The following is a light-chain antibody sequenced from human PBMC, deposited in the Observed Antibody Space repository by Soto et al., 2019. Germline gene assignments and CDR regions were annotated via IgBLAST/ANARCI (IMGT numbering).Light chain of an antibody. CDR2: STS. CDR1: TGAVTSGHY. J-gene: IGLJ3*02. V-gene: IGLV7-43*01. Sequence: QAVVTQEPSLTVSPGGTVTLTCASSTGAVTSGHYPNWIQQKPGQAPRALIHSTSAKHSWTPARFSGSLLGDKAALTLSGVRPDDEAEYYCLLYYAGVQVFGGGTQLTV. CDR3: LLYYAGVQV.